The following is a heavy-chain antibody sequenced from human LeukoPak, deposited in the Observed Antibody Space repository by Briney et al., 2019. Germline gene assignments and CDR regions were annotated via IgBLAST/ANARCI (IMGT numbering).Heavy chain of an antibody. J-gene: IGHJ4*02. Sequence: GASLRLSCAASKFSFSDYSMHWVRQAPGKGLEWVAIISFDGSNKNYGDSVKGRFTISRDNSRNTLYLQMNSLTAEDTAVYFCARDLRWLQTFDHWGQGSLVSVSS. CDR3: ARDLRWLQTFDH. CDR1: KFSFSDYS. D-gene: IGHD5-24*01. V-gene: IGHV3-30-3*01. CDR2: ISFDGSNK.